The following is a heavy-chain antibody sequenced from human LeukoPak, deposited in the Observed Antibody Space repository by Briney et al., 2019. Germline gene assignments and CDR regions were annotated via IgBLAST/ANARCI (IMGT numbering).Heavy chain of an antibody. CDR2: IYTSGST. V-gene: IGHV4-4*07. J-gene: IGHJ3*02. D-gene: IGHD3-22*01. CDR3: AKDPEYYYDSSGYYAEAFDI. Sequence: SETLSLTCTVSGGSISSYYWSWIRQPAGKGLEWIGRIYTSGSTNYNPSLKSRVTMSVDTSKNQFSLKLSSVTAEDTAVYYCAKDPEYYYDSSGYYAEAFDIWGQGTMVTVSS. CDR1: GGSISSYY.